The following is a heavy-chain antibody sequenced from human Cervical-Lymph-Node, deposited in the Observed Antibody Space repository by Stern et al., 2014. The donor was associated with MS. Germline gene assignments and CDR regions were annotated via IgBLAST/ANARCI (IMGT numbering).Heavy chain of an antibody. Sequence: VQLLESGPGLVKPSQTLSLTCTVSGASISTGGYYWSWIRQHTGKGLEWIGYIYNSGSAFHTPSLKSRLTISVDTSKNQLSLKLNSVTAADTAVYYCARGYGGYGALDFWGQGTMVTVSS. D-gene: IGHD4-17*01. CDR1: GASISTGGYY. CDR2: IYNSGSA. CDR3: ARGYGGYGALDF. V-gene: IGHV4-31*03. J-gene: IGHJ3*01.